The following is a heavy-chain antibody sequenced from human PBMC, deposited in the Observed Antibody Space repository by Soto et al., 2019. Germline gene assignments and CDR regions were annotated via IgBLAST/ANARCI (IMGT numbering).Heavy chain of an antibody. J-gene: IGHJ6*02. V-gene: IGHV1-46*01. Sequence: ASVKVSCKASGYTFTSYYMHWVRQAPGQGLEWMGIINPSGGSTSYAQKFQGRVTMTRDTSTSTVYMELSSLRSEDTAVYYCARGGADFWSGYYRYYYYGMDVWGQGTTVTVSS. CDR3: ARGGADFWSGYYRYYYYGMDV. D-gene: IGHD3-3*01. CDR2: INPSGGST. CDR1: GYTFTSYY.